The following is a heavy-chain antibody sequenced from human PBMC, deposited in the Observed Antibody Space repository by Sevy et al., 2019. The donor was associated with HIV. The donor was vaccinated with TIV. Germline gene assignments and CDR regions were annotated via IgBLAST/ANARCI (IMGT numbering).Heavy chain of an antibody. CDR1: GFAFHEYS. V-gene: IGHV3-23*01. Sequence: GGSLRLSCAASGFAFHEYSMSWIRQASGKGLEWVATLSFGCGKINYADSVKGRFTISRDNSKNSFYLQMDNLRVEDTALYYCAREGCSRPHDYWGQGTRVTVSS. CDR2: LSFGCGKI. CDR3: AREGCSRPHDY. J-gene: IGHJ4*02. D-gene: IGHD2-8*01.